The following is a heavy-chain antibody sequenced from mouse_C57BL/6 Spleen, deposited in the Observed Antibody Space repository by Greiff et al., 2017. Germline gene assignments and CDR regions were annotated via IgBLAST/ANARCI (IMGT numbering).Heavy chain of an antibody. CDR1: GYTFTSYW. V-gene: IGHV1-5*01. D-gene: IGHD2-10*01. Sequence: EVQVVESGTVLARPGASVKMSCKTSGYTFTSYWMHWVKQRPGQGLEWIGAIYPGNSDTSYNQKFKGKAKLTAVTSASTAYMELSSLTNEDSAVYYCTRPYSHYAMDYWGQGTSVTVSS. J-gene: IGHJ4*01. CDR2: IYPGNSDT. CDR3: TRPYSHYAMDY.